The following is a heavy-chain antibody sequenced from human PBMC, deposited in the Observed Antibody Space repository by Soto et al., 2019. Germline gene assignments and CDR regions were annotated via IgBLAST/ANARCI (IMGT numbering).Heavy chain of an antibody. CDR3: SRESKGNYYYGMDV. V-gene: IGHV3-13*01. J-gene: IGHJ6*02. CDR2: IGTAGDT. Sequence: EVQLVESGGGLVQPGGSLRLACAASGFTFSSYDMHWVRQATGKCLEWVSAIGTAGDTYYPGSVKGRFTIARENAKNALYLQMNSLRTEDTAVYYCSRESKGNYYYGMDVWGQGTTVTVSS. CDR1: GFTFSSYD. D-gene: IGHD3-10*01.